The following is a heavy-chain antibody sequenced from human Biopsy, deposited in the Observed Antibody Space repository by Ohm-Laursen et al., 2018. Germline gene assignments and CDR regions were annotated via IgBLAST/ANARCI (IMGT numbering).Heavy chain of an antibody. V-gene: IGHV1-2*02. CDR1: GYTFTGYH. CDR2: INAKTGDT. Sequence: VSSVKASCKASGYTFTGYHVHWVRQAPGQGLEWMGWINAKTGDTNYAQKFQGRVTMTRDTSISTAYVDLSCLRSDDTAVYYCTRGGYYYDSLAYYYWFDPWGQGTLVTVSS. D-gene: IGHD3-22*01. CDR3: TRGGYYYDSLAYYYWFDP. J-gene: IGHJ5*02.